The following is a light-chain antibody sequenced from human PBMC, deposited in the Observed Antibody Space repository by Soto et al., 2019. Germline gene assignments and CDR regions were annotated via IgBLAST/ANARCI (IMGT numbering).Light chain of an antibody. J-gene: IGKJ1*01. Sequence: EIVLTQSPATLSLSPWERATLSCRASQGVSSYLAWYQQKPGQAPRLLMYGASVRATGVPTRFSGSGSGTEFNLTISSLQPEDFATYYCQQYNSFIWTFGQGTKVDIK. V-gene: IGKV3-15*01. CDR3: QQYNSFIWT. CDR2: GAS. CDR1: QGVSSY.